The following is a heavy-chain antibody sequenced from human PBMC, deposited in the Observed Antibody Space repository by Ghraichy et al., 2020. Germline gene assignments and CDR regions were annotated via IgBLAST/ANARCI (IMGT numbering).Heavy chain of an antibody. CDR3: ARDGKRRIVGATYAFDI. CDR1: GGSISSSSYY. V-gene: IGHV4-39*07. Sequence: ESLNISCTVSGGSISSSSYYWGWIRQPPGKGLEWIGSIYYSGSTYYNPSLKSRVTISVDTSKNQFSLKLTSVTAADTAVYYCARDGKRRIVGATYAFDIWGQGTMVTVSS. D-gene: IGHD1-26*01. CDR2: IYYSGST. J-gene: IGHJ3*02.